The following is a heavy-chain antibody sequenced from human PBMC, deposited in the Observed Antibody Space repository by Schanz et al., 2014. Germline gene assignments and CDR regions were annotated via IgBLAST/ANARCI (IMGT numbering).Heavy chain of an antibody. CDR1: GFMFSSFW. CDR3: ARDGRKYSSGTLDYFDN. CDR2: ISYGGSDK. V-gene: IGHV3-30*03. D-gene: IGHD6-25*01. J-gene: IGHJ4*02. Sequence: VQLVESGGDLVQPGGSLRLSCAASGFMFSSFWMGWIRQAPGKGLEWVAVISYGGSDKYYTDSVKGHFTISRDDSKNTLYLQMNSLRAEDTAIYYCARDGRKYSSGTLDYFDNWGQGTLVTVSS.